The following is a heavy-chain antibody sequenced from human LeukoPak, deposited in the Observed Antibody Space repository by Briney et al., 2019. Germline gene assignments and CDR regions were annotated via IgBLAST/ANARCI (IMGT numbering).Heavy chain of an antibody. V-gene: IGHV4-34*01. D-gene: IGHD2-21*02. Sequence: PSETLSLTCVVYGYSIRGDHDWGWVRQPPGKGLEWIGEINHSGSTNYNPSLKSRVTISVDTSKNQFSLRLSSVTAADTAVYYCARGGFYCGGDCYVDYWGQGTLVTVSS. CDR3: ARGGFYCGGDCYVDY. J-gene: IGHJ4*02. CDR2: INHSGST. CDR1: GYSIRGDHD.